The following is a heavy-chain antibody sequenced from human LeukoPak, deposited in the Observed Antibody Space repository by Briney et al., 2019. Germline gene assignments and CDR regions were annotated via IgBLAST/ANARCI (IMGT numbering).Heavy chain of an antibody. D-gene: IGHD3-16*01. CDR1: GFTFSSYE. V-gene: IGHV3-48*03. Sequence: GGSPRLSCAASGFTFSSYEMNWVRQAPGKGLEWVSYITSSGSSIYYADSVRGRFTMSRDNAKNSLYLQMNSLRAEDTAVYYCARELGGFNWFDPWGQGTLVTVSS. J-gene: IGHJ5*02. CDR2: ITSSGSSI. CDR3: ARELGGFNWFDP.